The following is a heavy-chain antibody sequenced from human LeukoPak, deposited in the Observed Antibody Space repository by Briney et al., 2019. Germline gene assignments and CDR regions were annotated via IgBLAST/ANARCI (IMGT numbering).Heavy chain of an antibody. V-gene: IGHV3-23*01. CDR3: AKSYSSGLFGLYFDS. D-gene: IGHD6-19*01. J-gene: IGHJ4*02. CDR1: GFTFSSYA. CDR2: FSGSGDTT. Sequence: PGGSLRLSCAASGFTFSSYAMNWVRQAPGKGLEWVSTFSGSGDTTYYADSVKGRFAISTDNSKNTLYLQMDSLRAEDTAIYYCAKSYSSGLFGLYFDSWGQGTLVTVSS.